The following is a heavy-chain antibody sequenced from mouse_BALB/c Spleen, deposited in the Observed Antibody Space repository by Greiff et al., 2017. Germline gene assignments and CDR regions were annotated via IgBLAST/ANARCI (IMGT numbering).Heavy chain of an antibody. CDR3: TRDGYGFAY. J-gene: IGHJ3*01. CDR2: ISSGGSYT. V-gene: IGHV5-6-4*01. Sequence: EVQRVESGGGLVKPGGSLKLSCAASGFTFSSYTMSWVRQTPEKRLEWVATISSGGSYTYYPDSVKGRFTISRDNAKNTLYLQMSSLKSEDTAMYYCTRDGYGFAYWGQGTLVTVSA. D-gene: IGHD2-2*01. CDR1: GFTFSSYT.